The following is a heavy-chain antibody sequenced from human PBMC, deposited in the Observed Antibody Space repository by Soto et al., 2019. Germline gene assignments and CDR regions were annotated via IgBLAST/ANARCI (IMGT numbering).Heavy chain of an antibody. J-gene: IGHJ4*02. CDR1: GFIFSGHR. V-gene: IGHV3-7*01. CDR3: XXXXXXXXXYLEY. Sequence: EVRLVESGGGLVQPGGSLRLACAASGFIFSGHRMTWVRQAPGKGLEWVANIDRDGSGKYYVDSVRGRFTISRDNAEXXXXXXXXXXXXXXXXXXXXXXXXXXXXXYLEYWGQGARVTVSS. D-gene: IGHD6-6*01. CDR2: IDRDGSGK.